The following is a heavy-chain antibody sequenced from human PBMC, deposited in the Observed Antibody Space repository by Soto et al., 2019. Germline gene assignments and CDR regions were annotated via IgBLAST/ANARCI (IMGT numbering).Heavy chain of an antibody. CDR3: ARVGGGYQLLHAFDI. CDR2: ISSSSSYI. V-gene: IGHV3-21*01. D-gene: IGHD2-2*01. J-gene: IGHJ3*02. CDR1: GFTFSTHA. Sequence: LRLSCVASGFTFSTHAMSWVRQVPGKGLEWVSSISSSSSYIYYADSVKGRFTISRDNAKSSLYLQMNSLRAEDTAVYYCARVGGGYQLLHAFDIWGQGTMVTVSS.